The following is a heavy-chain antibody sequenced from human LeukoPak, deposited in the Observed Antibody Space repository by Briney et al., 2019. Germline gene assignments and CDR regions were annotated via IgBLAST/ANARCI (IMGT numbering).Heavy chain of an antibody. CDR3: ARISIGVYYYDSSSSGAFDI. Sequence: ASVKFSCKASGGTFSSYAISWVRQAPGQGLEWMGGIIPIFGTASYAQKFQGRVTITTDESTSTAYMELSSLRSEDTAVYYCARISIGVYYYDSSSSGAFDIWGQGTMVTVSS. J-gene: IGHJ3*02. V-gene: IGHV1-69*05. D-gene: IGHD3-22*01. CDR1: GGTFSSYA. CDR2: IIPIFGTA.